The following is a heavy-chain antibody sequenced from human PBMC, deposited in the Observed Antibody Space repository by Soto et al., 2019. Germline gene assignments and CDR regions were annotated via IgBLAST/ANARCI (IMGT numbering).Heavy chain of an antibody. CDR1: GYTLTELS. CDR3: AIIFANTARSGSIDY. Sequence: ASVKVSCKDSGYTLTELSMHWVRQAPGKGLEWMGGFDPEDGETIYAKKFQGRVTMTEGRSTDTAYMELSSLRSEDTAVYYYAIIFANTARSGSIDYWGQRNLVTVSS. CDR2: FDPEDGET. J-gene: IGHJ4*02. V-gene: IGHV1-24*01. D-gene: IGHD1-26*01.